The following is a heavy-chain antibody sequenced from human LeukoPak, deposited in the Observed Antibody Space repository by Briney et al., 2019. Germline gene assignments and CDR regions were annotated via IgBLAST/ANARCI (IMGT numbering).Heavy chain of an antibody. J-gene: IGHJ4*02. Sequence: SETLSLTCAVSGGSISSGGYSWSWIRQPPGKGLEWIGYIYYSGGTYYNPSLKSRVTISVDTSKNQFSLKLSSVTAADTAVYYCASNPDSGYDLSFDYWGQGTLVTVSS. V-gene: IGHV4-30-4*07. CDR2: IYYSGGT. CDR3: ASNPDSGYDLSFDY. CDR1: GGSISSGGYS. D-gene: IGHD5-12*01.